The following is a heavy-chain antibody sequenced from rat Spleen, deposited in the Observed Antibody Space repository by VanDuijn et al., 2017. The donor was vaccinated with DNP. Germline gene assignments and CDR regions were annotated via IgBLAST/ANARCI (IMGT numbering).Heavy chain of an antibody. J-gene: IGHJ2*01. CDR1: GFTFSSYG. D-gene: IGHD1-11*01. Sequence: EVQLVESGGGLLQPGRSLKLSCAASGFTFSSYGMAWVRQAPTTGLEWVTSISPGGDDTYYRDSVKGRFTISRDNAKNTQYLQMDSLRSEDTATYYCARGRGNYFDHWGQGVLVTVSS. V-gene: IGHV5S13*01. CDR2: ISPGGDDT. CDR3: ARGRGNYFDH.